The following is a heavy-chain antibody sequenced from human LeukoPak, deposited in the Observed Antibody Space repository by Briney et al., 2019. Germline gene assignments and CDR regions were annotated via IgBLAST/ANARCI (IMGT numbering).Heavy chain of an antibody. J-gene: IGHJ4*02. CDR3: ARPYCSGGSCYEFDY. Sequence: ASVKVSCKASGYTFTGYYMHWVRQAPGQGLEWMGWINPNSGGTNYAQKFQGRVTMTRDTSISTAYMELSRLRSDDTAVYYCARPYCSGGSCYEFDYWGQGTLVTVSS. CDR2: INPNSGGT. D-gene: IGHD2-15*01. V-gene: IGHV1-2*02. CDR1: GYTFTGYY.